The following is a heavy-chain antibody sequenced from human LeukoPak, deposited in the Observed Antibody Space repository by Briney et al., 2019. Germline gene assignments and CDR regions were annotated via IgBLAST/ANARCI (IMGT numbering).Heavy chain of an antibody. Sequence: PGGSLRLSCAASGFTFSSYGMHWVRQAPGKGLEWVTFIRYDGSNKYYADSVKGRFTISRDNSKNTLYLQMNSLRAEDTAVYYCARGRNSRMVRGVPSSYYYYMDVWGKGTTVTVSS. CDR2: IRYDGSNK. V-gene: IGHV3-30*02. CDR1: GFTFSSYG. D-gene: IGHD3-10*01. J-gene: IGHJ6*03. CDR3: ARGRNSRMVRGVPSSYYYYMDV.